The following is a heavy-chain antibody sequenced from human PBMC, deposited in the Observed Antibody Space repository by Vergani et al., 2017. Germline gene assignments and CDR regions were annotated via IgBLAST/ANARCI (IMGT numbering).Heavy chain of an antibody. CDR2: IYYSGNT. D-gene: IGHD7-27*01. CDR1: GGSISTYY. Sequence: QVQLRESGPGLVKPSETLSLTCTVSGGSISTYYWSWIRQPPGKGLEWIGYIYYSGNTNYNPSLESRVTISVDTSKNQFSLKLNSVTAADTAVYYCARDLNWGAFDYWGQGTLVTVSS. J-gene: IGHJ4*02. CDR3: ARDLNWGAFDY. V-gene: IGHV4-59*01.